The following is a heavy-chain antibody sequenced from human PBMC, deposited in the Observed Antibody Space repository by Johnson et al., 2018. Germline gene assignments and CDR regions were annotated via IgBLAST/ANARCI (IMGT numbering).Heavy chain of an antibody. CDR3: GRSGVVLMVYVPMDV. Sequence: QVQLVQSGAEVTKPGSSVKVSCKASGGTFSSYAISWVRQAPGQGLEWMGGIIPLFGPANYAQKFQGSVTIPADESTSTAYMELSRRRSEDTAVYYGGRSGVVLMVYVPMDVWGQGTTVTVSS. V-gene: IGHV1-69*01. CDR2: IIPLFGPA. D-gene: IGHD2-8*01. J-gene: IGHJ6*02. CDR1: GGTFSSYA.